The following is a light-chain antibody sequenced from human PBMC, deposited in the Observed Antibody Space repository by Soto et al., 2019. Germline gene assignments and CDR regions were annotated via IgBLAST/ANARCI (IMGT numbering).Light chain of an antibody. CDR3: QQYNSYSQT. CDR1: QSISSW. V-gene: IGKV1-5*01. CDR2: DAS. J-gene: IGKJ1*01. Sequence: DIQMTQSPSTLSASVGDRVTITCRASQSISSWLAWYQQKQGKAPKLLIYDASSLESGVPSRFSGSGSGTEFTLTISSLQPDDFATYYGQQYNSYSQTFGQGTKVEIK.